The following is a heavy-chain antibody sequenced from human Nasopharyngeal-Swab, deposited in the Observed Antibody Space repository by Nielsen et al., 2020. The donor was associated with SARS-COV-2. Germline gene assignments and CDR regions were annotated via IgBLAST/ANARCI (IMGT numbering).Heavy chain of an antibody. D-gene: IGHD6-25*01. CDR1: GFTFSSYN. V-gene: IGHV3-48*04. J-gene: IGHJ4*02. CDR3: ARVGYSSVDY. CDR2: INTGSSSI. Sequence: GESLKISCAASGFTFSSYNMNWVRQAPGKGLEWVSYINTGSSSIYYADSVKGRFTISRDNAKNSLYLQMNSLRAEDTAVYYCARVGYSSVDYWGQGTLVTVSS.